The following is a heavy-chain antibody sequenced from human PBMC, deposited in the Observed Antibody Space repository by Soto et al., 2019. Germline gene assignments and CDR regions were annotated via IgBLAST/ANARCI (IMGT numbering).Heavy chain of an antibody. D-gene: IGHD1-1*01. Sequence: QVHLVQSGAEVKKPGASVKVSCKGSGYAFTTYGITWVRQAPGQGLEWMGCISAHSGNTNYAQKLQGRVTVTRDTSTSKAYMELRRLRSDDTAVYYCARGRYGDYGGQGALVTVSS. CDR3: ARGRYGDY. V-gene: IGHV1-18*01. CDR1: GYAFTTYG. CDR2: ISAHSGNT. J-gene: IGHJ4*02.